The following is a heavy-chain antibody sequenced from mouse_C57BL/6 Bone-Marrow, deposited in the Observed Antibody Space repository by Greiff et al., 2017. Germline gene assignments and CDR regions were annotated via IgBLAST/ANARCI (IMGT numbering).Heavy chain of an antibody. J-gene: IGHJ4*01. CDR3: AKYDYDGDAMDY. V-gene: IGHV1-82*01. CDR2: IYPGDGDT. D-gene: IGHD2-4*01. Sequence: VQRVESGPELVKPGASVKISCKASGYAFSSSWMNWVKQRPGKGLEWIGRIYPGDGDTYYNGKVKGKATLTADKSSRTASMQLSSLSSEDSAVYFCAKYDYDGDAMDYWGQGTSVTVAS. CDR1: GYAFSSSW.